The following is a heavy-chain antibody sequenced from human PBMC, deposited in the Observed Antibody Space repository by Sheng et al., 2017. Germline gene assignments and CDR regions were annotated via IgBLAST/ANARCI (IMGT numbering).Heavy chain of an antibody. CDR1: GGTFSSYT. CDR2: IIPILGIA. V-gene: IGHV1-69*08. CDR3: ARETYGGNSGFDY. J-gene: IGHJ4*02. Sequence: QVQLVQSGAEVKKPGSSVKVSCKASGGTFSSYTISWVRQAPGQGLEWMGRIIPILGIANYAQKFQGRVTITADKSTSTAYMELSSLRSEDTAVYYCARETYGGNSGFDYWGQGTLVTVSS. D-gene: IGHD2-21*02.